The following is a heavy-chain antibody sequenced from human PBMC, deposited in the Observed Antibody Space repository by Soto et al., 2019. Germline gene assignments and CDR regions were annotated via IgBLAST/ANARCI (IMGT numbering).Heavy chain of an antibody. CDR2: IHYTGST. V-gene: IGHV4-59*01. Sequence: ETLSLTWTVSGGCISRYYWTWIRQPPGKGLEWIGNIHYTGSTNYNPSLKSRVTILLGTSTSQFSLKVSSVTAADTAVYYCERDLTISSTDGPLDPWGHGTLVTVSS. J-gene: IGHJ5*02. CDR3: ERDLTISSTDGPLDP. D-gene: IGHD1-1*01. CDR1: GGCISRYY.